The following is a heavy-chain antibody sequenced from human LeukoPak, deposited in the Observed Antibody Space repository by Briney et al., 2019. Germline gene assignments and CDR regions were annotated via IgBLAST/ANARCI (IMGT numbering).Heavy chain of an antibody. CDR2: ISAYNGNT. CDR3: ASTWGDYGDFFFDY. D-gene: IGHD4-17*01. Sequence: GASVKVSCKASGYTFTSYGISWVRQATGQGLEWMGWISAYNGNTNYAQKLQGRVTMTTDTSTSTAYMELRSLRSDDTAVYYCASTWGDYGDFFFDYWGQGTLVTVSS. J-gene: IGHJ4*02. V-gene: IGHV1-18*01. CDR1: GYTFTSYG.